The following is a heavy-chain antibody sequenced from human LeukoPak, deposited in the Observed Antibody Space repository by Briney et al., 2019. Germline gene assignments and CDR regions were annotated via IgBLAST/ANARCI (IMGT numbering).Heavy chain of an antibody. V-gene: IGHV1-69*05. Sequence: SVKVSCKASGGTFSSYAISWVRQAPGQGLEWMGGIIPIFGTANYAQKFQGRVTLTTDESTSTADMELSSLRSEDTAVYYCAREAVWYYDSGGYSSFDYWGQGTLVTVSS. CDR2: IIPIFGTA. CDR1: GGTFSSYA. J-gene: IGHJ4*02. CDR3: AREAVWYYDSGGYSSFDY. D-gene: IGHD3-22*01.